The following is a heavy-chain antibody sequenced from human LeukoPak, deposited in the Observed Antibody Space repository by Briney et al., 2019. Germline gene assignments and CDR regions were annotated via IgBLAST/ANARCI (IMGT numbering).Heavy chain of an antibody. D-gene: IGHD6-19*01. J-gene: IGHJ4*02. V-gene: IGHV4-61*01. Sequence: SETLSLTCTVSGGSVSSGSYYWSWIRQPPGKGLAWIGYVFYSGSTNYNSSLKSRVIISLDTSKNQFSLKLSSVTAADTAVYYCARGRQWLVNYFDYWGQGTLVTVSS. CDR3: ARGRQWLVNYFDY. CDR2: VFYSGST. CDR1: GGSVSSGSYY.